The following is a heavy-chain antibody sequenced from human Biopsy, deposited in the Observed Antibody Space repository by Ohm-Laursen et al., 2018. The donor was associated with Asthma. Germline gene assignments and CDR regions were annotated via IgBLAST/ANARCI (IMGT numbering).Heavy chain of an antibody. J-gene: IGHJ3*01. CDR3: VKDTVEDRGGYYTFDV. CDR2: ISFDGSNK. D-gene: IGHD3-22*01. CDR1: GFTFSSFG. Sequence: SLRLSCTASGFTFSSFGMHWVRQTPAKGLEWVAVISFDGSNKYYADSVKGRFTISRDNSRDTLYLQMRSLRADDTAVYYCVKDTVEDRGGYYTFDVWGQGTKVTVSS. V-gene: IGHV3-30*18.